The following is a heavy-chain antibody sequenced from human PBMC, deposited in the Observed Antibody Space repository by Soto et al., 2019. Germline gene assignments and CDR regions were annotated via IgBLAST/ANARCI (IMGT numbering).Heavy chain of an antibody. CDR2: IYTGGST. J-gene: IGHJ1*01. V-gene: IGHV3-53*01. Sequence: GRSLRLSCAASAFTDSSNYMSWLRQAPGKWLEWVSVIYTGGSTSYADFVKGRFTISRDNSKNTLYLKMNSVRAEDTAVYYGAKAVVASCVYFQYWGQGTMVTVSS. CDR1: AFTDSSNY. D-gene: IGHD3-16*02. CDR3: AKAVVASCVYFQY.